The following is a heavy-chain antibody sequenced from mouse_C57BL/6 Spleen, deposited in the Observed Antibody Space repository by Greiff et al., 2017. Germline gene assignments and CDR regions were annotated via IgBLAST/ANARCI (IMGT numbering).Heavy chain of an antibody. V-gene: IGHV1-4*01. Sequence: QVQLQQSGAELSRPGASVKMSCKASGYTFTSYTMHWVKQRPGQGLEWIGYINPSSGYTKYNQKFKDKATLTADKSSSTAYMLLSSLTSEDSAVYYCARLVYYAMDYWGQGASGTVSS. CDR1: GYTFTSYT. CDR2: INPSSGYT. CDR3: ARLVYYAMDY. J-gene: IGHJ4*01.